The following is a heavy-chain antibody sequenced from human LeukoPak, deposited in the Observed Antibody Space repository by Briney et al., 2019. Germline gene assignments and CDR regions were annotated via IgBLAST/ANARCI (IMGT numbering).Heavy chain of an antibody. V-gene: IGHV4-61*05. CDR2: IHYSGST. Sequence: SETLSLTCTVSGGSISSSSYYWGWIRQPPGRGLEWIGSIHYSGSTSYNSSLKSRVTISIDTSKNQFSLKLSSVTPADTAVYSCARQVYSSSWSYYFDYWGQGILVTVSS. CDR1: GGSISSSSYY. CDR3: ARQVYSSSWSYYFDY. J-gene: IGHJ4*02. D-gene: IGHD6-13*01.